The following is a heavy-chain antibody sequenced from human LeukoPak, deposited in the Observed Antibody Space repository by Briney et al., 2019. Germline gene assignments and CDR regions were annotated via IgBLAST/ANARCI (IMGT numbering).Heavy chain of an antibody. D-gene: IGHD2-21*01. CDR2: ISGSGGST. J-gene: IGHJ4*02. CDR1: GGSISSSN. Sequence: PSGTLSLTCAVSGGSISSSNWWSWVRQPPGQGLEWVSAISGSGGSTYYADSVKGRFTISRDNSKNTLYLQMNSLRAEDAAVYYCARAPVTSCRGAYCYPFDYWGQGTLVTVSS. V-gene: IGHV3-23*01. CDR3: ARAPVTSCRGAYCYPFDY.